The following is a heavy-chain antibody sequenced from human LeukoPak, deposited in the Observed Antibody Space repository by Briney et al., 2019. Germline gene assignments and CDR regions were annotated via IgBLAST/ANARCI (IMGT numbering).Heavy chain of an antibody. CDR1: GGSISSGAYY. CDR2: GYFRGNT. J-gene: IGHJ4*02. Sequence: SETLSLTCTVSGGSISSGAYYWSWIRQVPGKGLEWIGYGYFRGNTFYNPSLKSRVTISVDTSKNQFSLKLSSVTAADTAVYYCARFGSGWHYFDYWGQGTLVTVSS. D-gene: IGHD6-19*01. CDR3: ARFGSGWHYFDY. V-gene: IGHV4-31*03.